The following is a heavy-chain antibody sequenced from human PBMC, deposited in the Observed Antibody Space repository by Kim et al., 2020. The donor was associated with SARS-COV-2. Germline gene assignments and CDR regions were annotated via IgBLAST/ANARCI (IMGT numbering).Heavy chain of an antibody. CDR1: GGSINSYY. D-gene: IGHD6-19*01. CDR3: ARDGDYSSGWRWFDP. V-gene: IGHV4-59*13. Sequence: SETLSLTCTVSGGSINSYYWSWIRQPPGKGLEWIGYIHYSGSTNYNPSLKSRVTISVDTSKKQFSLKLSSVTAADTAVYYCARDGDYSSGWRWFDPWGQGTLVTVSS. J-gene: IGHJ5*02. CDR2: IHYSGST.